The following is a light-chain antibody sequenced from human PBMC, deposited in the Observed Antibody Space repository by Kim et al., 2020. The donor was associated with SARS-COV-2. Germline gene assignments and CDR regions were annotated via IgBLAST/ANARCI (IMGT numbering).Light chain of an antibody. CDR2: NDY. CDR1: SSNVGLHF. CDR3: ATWDVSLNGWV. V-gene: IGLV1-44*01. J-gene: IGLJ3*02. Sequence: GQRVTISCSGTSSNVGLHFVNWYQQLPGTAPKVFIYNDYQRPSGVPDRFSGSRSGTSASLAISELQSEDEADYYCATWDVSLNGWVFGGGTQLTVL.